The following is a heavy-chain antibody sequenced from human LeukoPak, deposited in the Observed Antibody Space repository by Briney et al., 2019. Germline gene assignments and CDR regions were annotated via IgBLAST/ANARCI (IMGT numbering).Heavy chain of an antibody. D-gene: IGHD2-15*01. J-gene: IGHJ4*02. Sequence: PSEALSLTCAVYGGSFSGYYWSWIRQPPGKGLEWIGEINHSGSTNYNPSLKSRVTISVDTSKNQFSLKLSSVTAADTAVYYCARWLVMVDYWGQGTLVTVSS. CDR3: ARWLVMVDY. CDR1: GGSFSGYY. CDR2: INHSGST. V-gene: IGHV4-34*01.